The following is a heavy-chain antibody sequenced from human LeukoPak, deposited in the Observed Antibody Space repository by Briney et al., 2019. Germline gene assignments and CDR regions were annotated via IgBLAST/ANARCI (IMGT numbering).Heavy chain of an antibody. D-gene: IGHD3-16*01. CDR2: INQDGSQK. Sequence: GGSLRLSCAASGFTFSSYWMSWVRQAPGKGLEWVANINQDGSQKYYVDSVKGRFTISRDNARNLLSLQMNSLRAEDTAMYYCARLLGEATIYDLWGQGTLVTVSS. CDR1: GFTFSSYW. V-gene: IGHV3-7*01. CDR3: ARLLGEATIYDL. J-gene: IGHJ5*02.